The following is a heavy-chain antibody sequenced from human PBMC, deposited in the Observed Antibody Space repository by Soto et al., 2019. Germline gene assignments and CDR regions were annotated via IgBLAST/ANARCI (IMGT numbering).Heavy chain of an antibody. V-gene: IGHV3-7*05. CDR1: GFTFSSYW. Sequence: GGSLRLSCAASGFTFSSYWMSWVRQAPGKGLEWVANIKQDGSEKYYVDSVKGRFTISRDNAKNSLYLQMNSLRAEDTAVYYCARAGSNYYYYGMDVWGQGTTVTVSS. J-gene: IGHJ6*02. CDR3: ARAGSNYYYYGMDV. CDR2: IKQDGSEK. D-gene: IGHD3-10*01.